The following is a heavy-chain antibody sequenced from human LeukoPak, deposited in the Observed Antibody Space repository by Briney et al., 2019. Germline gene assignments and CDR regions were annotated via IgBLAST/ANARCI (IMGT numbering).Heavy chain of an antibody. CDR2: INHSGST. CDR1: GGSFSGYY. V-gene: IGHV4-34*01. D-gene: IGHD3-10*01. Sequence: SESLSLTCAVYGGSFSGYYSSWITHPPGKGLEWIGEINHSGSTNHNPSLKSRVTISVDTSKNQFSLKLSSVTAADTAVYYCARFSRVFMVRGEFYYYYGMDVWGQGTTVTVSS. J-gene: IGHJ6*02. CDR3: ARFSRVFMVRGEFYYYYGMDV.